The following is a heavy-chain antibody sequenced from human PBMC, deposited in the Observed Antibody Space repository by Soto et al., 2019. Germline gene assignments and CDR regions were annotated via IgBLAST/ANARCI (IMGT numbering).Heavy chain of an antibody. Sequence: QVQLVESGGGVVQPGRSLRLSCAASGFTFSTYGMHWVRQAPGKGLEWVAFISYDGSNKYYADYVKGRFTISRDNSKNTLYLQMNSLRAEDTAVYYCAKDYTDYTYSFDSWGQGTLVTVSS. J-gene: IGHJ4*02. CDR3: AKDYTDYTYSFDS. V-gene: IGHV3-30*18. CDR1: GFTFSTYG. D-gene: IGHD4-4*01. CDR2: ISYDGSNK.